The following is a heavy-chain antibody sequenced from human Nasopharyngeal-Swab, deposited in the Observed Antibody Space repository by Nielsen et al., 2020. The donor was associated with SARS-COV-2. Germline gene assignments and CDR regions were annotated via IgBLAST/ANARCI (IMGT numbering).Heavy chain of an antibody. CDR2: INAGNGNT. CDR1: GCTFTSYA. D-gene: IGHD2-15*01. CDR3: ARERGVVVVAAKVFHPIPARFDP. Sequence: ASVKVSCKASGCTFTSYAMHWVRQAPGQRLEWMGWINAGNGNTKYSQKFQGRVTITRDTSASTAYMELSSLRSEDTAVYYCARERGVVVVAAKVFHPIPARFDPWGQGTLVTVSS. V-gene: IGHV1-3*01. J-gene: IGHJ5*02.